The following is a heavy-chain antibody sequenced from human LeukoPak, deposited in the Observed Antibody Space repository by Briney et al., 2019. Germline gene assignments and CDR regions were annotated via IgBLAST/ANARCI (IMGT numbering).Heavy chain of an antibody. Sequence: GGSLRLSCAASGFTFSSYVMSWVRQAPGKGLKRVSLISGTGGNTYYADSVKGRFTISRDNSKNALYLQMNSLSAEDTAVYYCAKAIYSGSWYFDYWGQGTLVTVSS. D-gene: IGHD6-13*01. CDR1: GFTFSSYV. CDR3: AKAIYSGSWYFDY. V-gene: IGHV3-23*01. CDR2: ISGTGGNT. J-gene: IGHJ4*02.